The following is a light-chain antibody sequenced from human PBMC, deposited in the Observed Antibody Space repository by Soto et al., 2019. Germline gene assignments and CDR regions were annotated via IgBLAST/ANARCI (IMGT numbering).Light chain of an antibody. J-gene: IGKJ1*01. CDR2: GAS. Sequence: EVVMTQSPVTLSVSPGERATLSCRASQSITTNLAWNQQKPGQAPRLLIYGASTRATGVPARFSGSGSGTQFSLIINSLQYEDFAVYYCQKYNDWPPKRTFGQGTKVDIK. V-gene: IGKV3-15*01. CDR3: QKYNDWPPKRT. CDR1: QSITTN.